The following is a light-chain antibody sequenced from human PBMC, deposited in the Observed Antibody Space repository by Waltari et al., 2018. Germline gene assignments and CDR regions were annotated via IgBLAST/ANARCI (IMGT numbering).Light chain of an antibody. CDR3: CSYTTTDTYV. Sequence: SALPQPASVSGSPGQSLTIYCTGTSSDVGRYEYVPWYQQHPGKAPKLIIYDVPKRPSGVPNRCSGSTSGYTASLTISGLQSEDEADYYCCSYTTTDTYVFGSGTKVTVL. J-gene: IGLJ1*01. CDR1: SSDVGRYEY. V-gene: IGLV2-14*03. CDR2: DVP.